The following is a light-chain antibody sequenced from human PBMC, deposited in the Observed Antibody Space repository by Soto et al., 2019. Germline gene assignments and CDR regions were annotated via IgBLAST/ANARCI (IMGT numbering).Light chain of an antibody. J-gene: IGKJ1*01. V-gene: IGKV1-39*01. CDR2: AAS. CDR3: QHSDSTRT. CDR1: QSISSY. Sequence: DIQMTQSPSSLSASVGDRVTITCRASQSISSYLNWYQQKPGKAPKLLIYAASSLQSGVPSRFSGSVSGTAFTLTISSLQHKDYATYYSQHSDSTRTFGQGTKVEIK.